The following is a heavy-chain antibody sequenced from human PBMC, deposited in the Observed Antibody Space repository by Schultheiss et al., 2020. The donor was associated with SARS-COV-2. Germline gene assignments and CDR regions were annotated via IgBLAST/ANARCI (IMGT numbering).Heavy chain of an antibody. CDR3: ARDRRTYYGSDFDY. Sequence: GESLKISCAASGFTFSSYWMSWVRQAPGKGLEWVANIKQDGSEKYYVDSVKGRFTISRDNAKNSLYLQMNSLRAEDTAVYYCARDRRTYYGSDFDYWGQGTLVTVSS. CDR1: GFTFSSYW. CDR2: IKQDGSEK. D-gene: IGHD3-10*01. V-gene: IGHV3-7*01. J-gene: IGHJ4*02.